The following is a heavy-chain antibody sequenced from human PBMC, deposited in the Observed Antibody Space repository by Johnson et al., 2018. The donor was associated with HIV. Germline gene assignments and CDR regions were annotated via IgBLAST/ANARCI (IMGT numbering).Heavy chain of an antibody. CDR3: ARDKNNRIAAAALAAFDI. D-gene: IGHD6-13*01. J-gene: IGHJ3*02. CDR2: ISYDGSNK. CDR1: GFTLSSYA. V-gene: IGHV3-30*04. Sequence: QVQLVESGGGLVQPGRSLRLSCAASGFTLSSYAMHWVRQAPGKGLEWVAVISYDGSNKYYADSVKGRFTISRDNSKNPLYLQMNSLRAEDTAVYYCARDKNNRIAAAALAAFDIWGQGTMVTVSS.